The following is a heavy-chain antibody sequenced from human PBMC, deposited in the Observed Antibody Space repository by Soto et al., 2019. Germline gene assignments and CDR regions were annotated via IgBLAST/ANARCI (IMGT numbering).Heavy chain of an antibody. CDR2: IKQDGSEK. V-gene: IGHV3-7*05. J-gene: IGHJ3*02. CDR1: GFTFSSYW. Sequence: EVQLVESGGGLVQPGGSLRLSCAASGFTFSSYWMRWVRQAPGKGLEWVANIKQDGSEKYYVDSVKGRFTISRDNAKNSLYLQMNSLRAEDTAVYYCERAPVGDDAFDIWGQGTMVTVSS. D-gene: IGHD3-3*01. CDR3: ERAPVGDDAFDI.